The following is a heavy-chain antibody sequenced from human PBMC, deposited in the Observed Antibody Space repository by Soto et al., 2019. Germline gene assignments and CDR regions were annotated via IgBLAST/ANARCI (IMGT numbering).Heavy chain of an antibody. Sequence: SETLSLTCAVYGGSFSGYYWSWIRQPPGKGLEWIGEINHSGSTNYNPSLKSRVTISVDTSKNQFSLKLSSVTAADTAVYYCARGGIAARPGDWFDPWGQGTLVTVSS. CDR1: GGSFSGYY. CDR2: INHSGST. J-gene: IGHJ5*02. CDR3: ARGGIAARPGDWFDP. D-gene: IGHD6-6*01. V-gene: IGHV4-34*01.